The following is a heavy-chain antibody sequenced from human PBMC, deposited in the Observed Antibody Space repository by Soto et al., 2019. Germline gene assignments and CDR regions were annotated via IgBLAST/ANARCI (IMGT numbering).Heavy chain of an antibody. D-gene: IGHD2-2*01. J-gene: IGHJ6*03. CDR1: GFTFSSYW. V-gene: IGHV3-74*01. CDR2: INSDGSST. Sequence: GGSLRLSCAASGFTFSSYWMHWVRQAPGKGLVWVSRINSDGSSTSYADSVKGRFTISRDNAKNTLYLQMNSLRAEDTAVYYCASMGLQPTNQTWVVPAANYMDVWGKGTTVTVSS. CDR3: ASMGLQPTNQTWVVPAANYMDV.